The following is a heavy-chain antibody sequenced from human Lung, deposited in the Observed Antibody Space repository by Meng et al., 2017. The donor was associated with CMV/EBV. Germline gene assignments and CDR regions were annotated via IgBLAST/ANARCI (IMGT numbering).Heavy chain of an antibody. D-gene: IGHD6-19*01. V-gene: IGHV3-30-3*01. CDR2: ISYDGSNK. J-gene: IGHJ4*02. Sequence: QVPLVGSWGGVVQPGSSLSLSCAASGFTFSSDAMHWVRQAPGKGLEWVAVISYDGSNKYYADSVKGRFTISRDNSKNTLYLQMNSLRAEDTAVYYCARGQWHSLDYWGQGTLVTVSS. CDR3: ARGQWHSLDY. CDR1: GFTFSSDA.